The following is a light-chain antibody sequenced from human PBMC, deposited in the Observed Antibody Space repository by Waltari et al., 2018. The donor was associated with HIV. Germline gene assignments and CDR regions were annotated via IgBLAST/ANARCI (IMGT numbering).Light chain of an antibody. CDR1: SSDLGSYDL. CDR2: EVS. V-gene: IGLV2-23*02. J-gene: IGLJ1*01. Sequence: QSALTQPASVSGSPGQSITISCTGTSSDLGSYDLVSWYQHHPGKAPKVMIYEVSKRPSVVSNRFSGSKSGNTASLIISGLQAEDEADYYCCSYASGSTFVFGTGTKVTVL. CDR3: CSYASGSTFV.